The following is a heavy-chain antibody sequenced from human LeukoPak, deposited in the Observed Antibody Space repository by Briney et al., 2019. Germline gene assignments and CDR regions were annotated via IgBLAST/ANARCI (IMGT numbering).Heavy chain of an antibody. V-gene: IGHV1-46*01. Sequence: KPGSSVKVSCKASGGTFSSYTISWVRQAPGQGLEWMGIINPSGGSTSYAQKFQGRVTMTRDTSTSTVYMELSSLRSEDTAVYYCARDLGGFDYWGQGTLVTVSS. J-gene: IGHJ4*02. CDR1: GGTFSSYT. CDR3: ARDLGGFDY. D-gene: IGHD1-26*01. CDR2: INPSGGST.